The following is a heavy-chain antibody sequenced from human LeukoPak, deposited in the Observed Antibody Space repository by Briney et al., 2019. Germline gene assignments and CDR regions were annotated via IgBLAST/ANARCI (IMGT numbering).Heavy chain of an antibody. CDR3: ARVRSESDFDY. CDR2: IYHSGST. J-gene: IGHJ4*02. Sequence: NWVRQAPGKGLEWIGYIYHSGSTYYDPSLKSRVTISVDRSKNQFSLKLSSVTAADTAVYYCARVRSESDFDYWGQGTLVTVSS. V-gene: IGHV4-30-2*01.